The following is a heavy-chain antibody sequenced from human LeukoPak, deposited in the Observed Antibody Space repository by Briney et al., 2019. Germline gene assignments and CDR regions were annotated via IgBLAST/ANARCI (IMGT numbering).Heavy chain of an antibody. D-gene: IGHD2-2*01. CDR1: GYTFTSYG. Sequence: GASVKVSCKASGYTFTSYGISWVRQAPGQGLEWMGWISAYNGNTNYAQKLQGRVTMTTDTSTSTAYMELRSLRSDDTAVYYCARDRKGYCSSTSCRKPCDYWGQGTLVTVSS. CDR3: ARDRKGYCSSTSCRKPCDY. CDR2: ISAYNGNT. V-gene: IGHV1-18*01. J-gene: IGHJ4*02.